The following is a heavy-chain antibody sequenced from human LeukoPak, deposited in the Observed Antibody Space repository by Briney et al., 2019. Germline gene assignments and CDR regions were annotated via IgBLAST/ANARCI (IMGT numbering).Heavy chain of an antibody. V-gene: IGHV3-9*01. CDR3: AKDKRAFTMIVGYFDL. D-gene: IGHD3-22*01. Sequence: GGSLRLSCAASGFTFDDYAMHWVRQAPGKGLEWVSGISWNSGSIGYADSVKGRFTISRDNAKNSLHLQMNSLRAEDTALYYCAKDKRAFTMIVGYFDLWGRGTLVTVSS. J-gene: IGHJ2*01. CDR2: ISWNSGSI. CDR1: GFTFDDYA.